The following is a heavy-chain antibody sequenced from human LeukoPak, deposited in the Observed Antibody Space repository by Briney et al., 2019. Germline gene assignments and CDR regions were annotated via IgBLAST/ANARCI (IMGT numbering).Heavy chain of an antibody. CDR2: INPSGGST. V-gene: IGHV1-46*01. CDR1: GYTFTSYY. D-gene: IGHD2-2*01. J-gene: IGHJ6*02. CDR3: ARGAVGIVVVPAAMSNYGMDV. Sequence: GASVKVSCKASGYTFTSYYMHWVRQAPGQGLEWMGIINPSGGSTSYAQKFQGRVTMTRDTSTSTVYMELSSLRSEDTAVYYCARGAVGIVVVPAAMSNYGMDVWGQGTTVTVSS.